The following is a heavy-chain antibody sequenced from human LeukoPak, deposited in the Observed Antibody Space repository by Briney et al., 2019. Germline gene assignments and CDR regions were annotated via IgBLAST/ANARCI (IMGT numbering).Heavy chain of an antibody. CDR1: GYTLTELS. V-gene: IGHV1-24*01. CDR3: ATKVLRSGYTYGFGNY. CDR2: FDPEDDET. J-gene: IGHJ4*02. D-gene: IGHD5-18*01. Sequence: ASVTVSCKVSGYTLTELSMHWVRQAPGKGLEWMGGFDPEDDETIYAQKFQGRVTMTEDTSTDTAYMELSSLRSEDTAVYYCATKVLRSGYTYGFGNYWGQGTLVTVSS.